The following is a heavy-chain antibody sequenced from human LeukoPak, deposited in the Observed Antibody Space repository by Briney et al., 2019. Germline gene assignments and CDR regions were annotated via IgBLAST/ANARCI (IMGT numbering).Heavy chain of an antibody. CDR3: TTAGGYDFPFDY. J-gene: IGHJ4*02. D-gene: IGHD5-12*01. Sequence: KTGGSLRLSCAASGFTFSNAWMSWVRQAPGKGLEWVGRIKSKTDGGTTDYAAPVKGRFTISRDDSKNTLYLQMNSLKTEDTAVYYCTTAGGYDFPFDYWGQGTLVTVSS. CDR2: IKSKTDGGTT. CDR1: GFTFSNAW. V-gene: IGHV3-15*01.